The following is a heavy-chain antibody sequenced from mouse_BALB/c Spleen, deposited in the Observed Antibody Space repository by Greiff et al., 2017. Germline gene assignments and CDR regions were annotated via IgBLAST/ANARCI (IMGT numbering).Heavy chain of an antibody. CDR1: GDSITSGY. CDR3: ARSFITTVVARGYFDY. Sequence: VQLKESGPSLVKPSQTLSLTCSVTGDSITSGYWNWIRKFPGNKLEYMGYISYSGSTYYNPSLKSRISITRDTSKNQYYLQLNSVTTEDTATYYCARSFITTVVARGYFDYWGQGTTLTVSS. CDR2: ISYSGST. D-gene: IGHD1-1*01. V-gene: IGHV3-8*02. J-gene: IGHJ2*01.